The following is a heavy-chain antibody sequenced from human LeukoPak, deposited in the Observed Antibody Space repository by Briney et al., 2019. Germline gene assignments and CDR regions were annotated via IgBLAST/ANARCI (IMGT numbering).Heavy chain of an antibody. Sequence: GGSLRLSCVASGFSFGKYWMDWVRQAPGKGLEWVANIKEDGSEKYYEDSVKGRFTISRDNAKNSLYLQMNSLRAEDTAVYYCARNVGWFRFDYWGQGTLVTVSS. D-gene: IGHD2-15*01. CDR2: IKEDGSEK. J-gene: IGHJ4*02. CDR1: GFSFGKYW. V-gene: IGHV3-7*03. CDR3: ARNVGWFRFDY.